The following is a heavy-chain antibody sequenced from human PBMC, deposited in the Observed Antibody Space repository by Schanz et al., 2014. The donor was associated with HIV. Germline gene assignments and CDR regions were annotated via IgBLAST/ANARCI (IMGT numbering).Heavy chain of an antibody. D-gene: IGHD3-22*01. CDR3: ARGATTYSSGYYYPDY. J-gene: IGHJ4*02. V-gene: IGHV3-33*05. Sequence: GQLVESGGGVVQPGRSLRLSCAASGFTFSSYGMHWVRQAPGKGLEWVAVISFDGGEKHYADSAKGRFTISRDNSKNTLYLQMNSLRDEDTAVYYCARGATTYSSGYYYPDYWGQGTLVTVSS. CDR1: GFTFSSYG. CDR2: ISFDGGEK.